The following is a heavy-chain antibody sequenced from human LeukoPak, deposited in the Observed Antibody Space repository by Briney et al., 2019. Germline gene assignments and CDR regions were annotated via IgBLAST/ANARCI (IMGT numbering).Heavy chain of an antibody. V-gene: IGHV3-30*02. Sequence: PGGSLRLSCAASGFTFSSYGMHWVRQAPGKGLEWVAFIRYDGSNKYHADSVKGRFTISRDNSKNTLYLQMNSLRAEDTAVYYCARSGIKVAGGGFNWGQGTLVTVSS. J-gene: IGHJ4*02. CDR1: GFTFSSYG. D-gene: IGHD6-19*01. CDR2: IRYDGSNK. CDR3: ARSGIKVAGGGFN.